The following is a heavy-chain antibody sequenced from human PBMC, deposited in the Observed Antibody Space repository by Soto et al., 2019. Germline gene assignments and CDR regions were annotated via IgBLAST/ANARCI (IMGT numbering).Heavy chain of an antibody. CDR1: GFIFSNYW. CDR3: VRDVTGGYSFGC. V-gene: IGHV3-7*05. CDR2: IKLDGSEK. Sequence: EVQLVESGGGLVQPGGSLRLSCAASGFIFSNYWMYWVRQAPGKGLEWVANIKLDGSEKYYVESVKGRFTISRDNARNSLYLKTNSLRAEDTAVYYCVRDVTGGYSFGCWGQGTLVTVSS. D-gene: IGHD5-18*01. J-gene: IGHJ4*02.